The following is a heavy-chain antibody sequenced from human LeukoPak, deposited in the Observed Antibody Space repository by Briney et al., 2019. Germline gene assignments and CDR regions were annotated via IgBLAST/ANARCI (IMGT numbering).Heavy chain of an antibody. CDR2: ISYDGSNK. CDR1: GFTFSSYG. Sequence: PGGSLRLSCAASGFTFSSYGMHWVRQAPGKGLEWVADISYDGSNKYYADSVKGRFTISRDNSKNTLYLQMNSLRAEDTAVYYCARAPRSWGFDYWGQGTLVTVSS. J-gene: IGHJ4*02. CDR3: ARAPRSWGFDY. V-gene: IGHV3-30*03. D-gene: IGHD7-27*01.